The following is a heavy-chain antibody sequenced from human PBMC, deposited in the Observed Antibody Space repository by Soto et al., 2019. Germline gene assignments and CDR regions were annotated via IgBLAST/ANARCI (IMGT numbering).Heavy chain of an antibody. D-gene: IGHD6-6*01. V-gene: IGHV4-30-2*06. CDR3: ASGSHVPHY. J-gene: IGHJ4*02. CDR1: SGSISSGGYS. Sequence: QLQLQESGSGLVKPSQTLSLTCAVSSGSISSGGYSWSWIRQSPGKGLEWIGYISHSGSTYYTPSLRRRVTIPVDRSKNQFSLKLSSVTAADTAVYYCASGSHVPHYWGQGTLVTVSS. CDR2: ISHSGST.